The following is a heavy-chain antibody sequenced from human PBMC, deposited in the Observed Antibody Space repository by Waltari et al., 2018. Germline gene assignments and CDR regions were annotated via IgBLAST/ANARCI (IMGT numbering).Heavy chain of an antibody. Sequence: EVQLVESGGGLVQPGGSVRLSCAASGFTFSSYWMSWVRQAPGKGLEVLANINKAGSEKYYVDSVKSRFTISRDNAKNSLYLQMNSLRAEDTAVYYCAKDPKAAAGEAYFDYWGQGTLVTVSS. J-gene: IGHJ4*02. V-gene: IGHV3-7*05. CDR1: GFTFSSYW. CDR3: AKDPKAAAGEAYFDY. CDR2: INKAGSEK. D-gene: IGHD6-13*01.